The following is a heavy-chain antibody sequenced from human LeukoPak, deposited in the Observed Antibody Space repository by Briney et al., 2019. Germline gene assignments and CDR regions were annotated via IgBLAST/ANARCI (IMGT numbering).Heavy chain of an antibody. CDR2: INRRGHT. V-gene: IGHV3-43*01. D-gene: IGHD2-15*01. Sequence: GGSLRLSCAASGFTFDRFTIHWVRQTPGKGLEWVSLINRRGHTFYADSVKGRFTISRDNSRNSVFLQMNSLRSEDTAVYYCATDLRGYCSGGSCYHGYWFDPWGQGTLVTVSS. J-gene: IGHJ5*02. CDR1: GFTFDRFT. CDR3: ATDLRGYCSGGSCYHGYWFDP.